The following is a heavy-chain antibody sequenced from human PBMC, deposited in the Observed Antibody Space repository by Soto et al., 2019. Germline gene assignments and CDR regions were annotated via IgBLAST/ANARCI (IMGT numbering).Heavy chain of an antibody. CDR3: AKDLSYYDSSGYYHDGYPGY. Sequence: GGSLRLSCAASGFTFSSYGMHWVRQAPGKGLECVAVISYDGSNKYYADSVKGRFTISRDNSKNTLYLQMNSLRAEDTAVYYCAKDLSYYDSSGYYHDGYPGYWGQGTLVTVSS. CDR1: GFTFSSYG. V-gene: IGHV3-30*18. CDR2: ISYDGSNK. D-gene: IGHD3-22*01. J-gene: IGHJ4*02.